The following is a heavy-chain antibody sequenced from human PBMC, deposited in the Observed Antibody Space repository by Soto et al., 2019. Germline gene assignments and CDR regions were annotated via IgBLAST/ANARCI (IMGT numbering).Heavy chain of an antibody. CDR1: GFTFSDYY. CDR2: ISSSGSTI. J-gene: IGHJ4*02. V-gene: IGHV3-11*01. Sequence: QVQLVESGGGLVKPGGSLRLSCAASGFTFSDYYMSWIRQAPGKGLEWVSYISSSGSTIYYADSVKGRFTLSRDNAKNFRYLEMNCRAAEATAGYYWARGFGGGDLDYWGQGTLVTVSS. D-gene: IGHD3-16*01. CDR3: ARGFGGGDLDY.